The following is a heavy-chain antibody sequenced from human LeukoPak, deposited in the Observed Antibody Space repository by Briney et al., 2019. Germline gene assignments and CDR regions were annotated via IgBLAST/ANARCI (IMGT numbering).Heavy chain of an antibody. CDR2: IKQDGSKK. CDR1: GFTFSNYW. CDR3: ARDGHCSGGSCYPGIFDY. Sequence: PGGSLRLSCAASGFTFSNYWMSWVRQAPGKGLEWVANIKQDGSKKYYVDSVKGRFTISRDNAKNSLYLQMNSLRAEDTAVYYCARDGHCSGGSCYPGIFDYWGQGTLVTVSS. J-gene: IGHJ4*02. D-gene: IGHD2-15*01. V-gene: IGHV3-7*01.